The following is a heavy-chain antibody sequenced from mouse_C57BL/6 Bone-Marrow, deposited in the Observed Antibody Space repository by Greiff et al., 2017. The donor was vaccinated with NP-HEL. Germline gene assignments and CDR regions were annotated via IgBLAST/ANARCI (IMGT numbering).Heavy chain of an antibody. J-gene: IGHJ3*01. CDR1: GYTFTDYE. D-gene: IGHD2-4*01. Sequence: QVQLQQSGAELVRPGASVTLSCKASGYTFTDYEMHWVKQTPVHGLEWIGAIDPETGGTAYNQKFKGKAILTADKSSSTAYMELRSLTSEDSAVYYCTRNYDYGGAFADGGQGTLVTVSA. V-gene: IGHV1-15*01. CDR3: TRNYDYGGAFAD. CDR2: IDPETGGT.